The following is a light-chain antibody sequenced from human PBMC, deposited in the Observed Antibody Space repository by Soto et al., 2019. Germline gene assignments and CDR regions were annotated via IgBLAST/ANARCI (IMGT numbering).Light chain of an antibody. J-gene: IGKJ4*01. V-gene: IGKV3-20*01. CDR3: HLYGTSHT. CDR1: QSVSSTY. Sequence: EIVLTQSPGTLSLSPGERATLSCRASQSVSSTYLAWYQQTPGQAPRLLISGASSRATDFQDRFSGSGSGTDFTLTISRLDPDDFAVYYWHLYGTSHTFGGGTKVEIK. CDR2: GAS.